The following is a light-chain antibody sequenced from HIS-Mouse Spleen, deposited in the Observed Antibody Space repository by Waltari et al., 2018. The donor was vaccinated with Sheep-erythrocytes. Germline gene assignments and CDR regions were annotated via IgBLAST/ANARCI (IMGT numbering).Light chain of an antibody. CDR3: CSYAGSSTPWV. V-gene: IGLV3-1*01. Sequence: SSELTQPPSVSVSPGQTASITCSGDKLGDKYACWYQQKPGQSPVLVIYQDTKRPSGIPRRFSGSNSGNTATLTISGTQAMDEADYYCCSYAGSSTPWVFGGGTKLTVL. CDR1: KLGDKY. J-gene: IGLJ3*02. CDR2: QDT.